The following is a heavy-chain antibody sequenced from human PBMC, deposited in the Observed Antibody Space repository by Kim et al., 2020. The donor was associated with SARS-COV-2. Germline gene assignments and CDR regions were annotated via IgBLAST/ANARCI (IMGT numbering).Heavy chain of an antibody. V-gene: IGHV4-59*08. J-gene: IGHJ4*02. CDR3: ARQIRPDY. CDR1: GASISSYD. CDR2: VYASGRT. Sequence: SETLSLTCTVSGASISSYDWNWIRQPPGKRLEWIGFVYASGRTKYNPSLESRVTISVDTSKNQFSLKLTSVTAADTAVYYCARQIRPDYWGQGTLVTVSS.